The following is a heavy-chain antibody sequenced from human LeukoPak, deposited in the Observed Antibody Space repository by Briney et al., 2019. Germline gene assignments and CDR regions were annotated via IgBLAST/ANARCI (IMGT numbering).Heavy chain of an antibody. J-gene: IGHJ6*03. V-gene: IGHV4-4*07. Sequence: PSETLSLTCTVSGGSISSYYWSWIRQPAGKGLEWIGRIYTSGSTNYNPSLKSRVTISVDTSKNQFSLKLSSVTAADTAVYYCARGLTSSSWVRRYYYYYMDVWGRGTSVTISS. CDR1: GGSISSYY. CDR2: IYTSGST. D-gene: IGHD6-13*01. CDR3: ARGLTSSSWVRRYYYYYMDV.